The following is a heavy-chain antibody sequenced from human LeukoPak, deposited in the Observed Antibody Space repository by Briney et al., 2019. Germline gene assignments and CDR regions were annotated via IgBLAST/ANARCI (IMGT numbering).Heavy chain of an antibody. V-gene: IGHV4-59*12. CDR2: IYYSGST. J-gene: IGHJ4*02. D-gene: IGHD3-3*01. CDR3: ARERYDFWSGYSGNDY. Sequence: SETLSLTCTVSGGSISSYYWSWIRQPPGKGLEWIGYIYYSGSTNYNPSLKSRVTISVDTSKNQFSLKLSSVTAADTAVYYCARERYDFWSGYSGNDYWGQGTLVTVSS. CDR1: GGSISSYY.